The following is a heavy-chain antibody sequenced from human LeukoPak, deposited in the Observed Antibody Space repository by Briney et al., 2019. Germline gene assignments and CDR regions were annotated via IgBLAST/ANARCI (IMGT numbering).Heavy chain of an antibody. CDR2: ISYNGQRI. Sequence: GGSLRLSCAASGFMFSTYEMNWVRQAPGKGLEWLSYISYNGQRIFYADSVKGRFTISRDNAKNSLYLQMNSLRAEDTAVYYCARGGRWINYYDGSSPVWGQGILVTVSS. V-gene: IGHV3-48*03. CDR1: GFMFSTYE. J-gene: IGHJ4*02. D-gene: IGHD3-22*01. CDR3: ARGGRWINYYDGSSPV.